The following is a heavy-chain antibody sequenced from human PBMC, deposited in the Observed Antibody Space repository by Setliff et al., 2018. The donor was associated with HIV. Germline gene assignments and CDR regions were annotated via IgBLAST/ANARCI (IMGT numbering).Heavy chain of an antibody. V-gene: IGHV1-18*04. D-gene: IGHD2-8*02. CDR1: GYIFTDYY. Sequence: ASVKVSCKASGYIFTDYYMHWVRQAPGQELGWMGRIGGDNANIKFAQSFQGRVTMTTDTSTNTAYLELTSLRSDDTAVYYCARYAASGTGWFDPWGQGTQVTVSS. CDR3: ARYAASGTGWFDP. J-gene: IGHJ5*02. CDR2: IGGDNANI.